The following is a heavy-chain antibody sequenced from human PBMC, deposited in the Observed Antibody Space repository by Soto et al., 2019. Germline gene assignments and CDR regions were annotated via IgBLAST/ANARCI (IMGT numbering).Heavy chain of an antibody. CDR2: IYYSGST. J-gene: IGHJ4*02. D-gene: IGHD6-13*01. CDR3: ARVAGIAAAVRTPDY. Sequence: PSETLSLTCTVSGGSISSSSYYWGWIRQPPGKGLEWIGSIYYSGSTYYNPSLKSRVTISVDTSKNQFSLKLSSVTAADTAVYYCARVAGIAAAVRTPDYWGQGTLVTV. V-gene: IGHV4-39*01. CDR1: GGSISSSSYY.